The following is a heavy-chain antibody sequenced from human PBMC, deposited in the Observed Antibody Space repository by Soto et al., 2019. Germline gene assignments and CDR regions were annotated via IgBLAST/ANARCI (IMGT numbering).Heavy chain of an antibody. CDR1: GGTFSSYT. CDR3: AREKTTPGDYLDY. Sequence: KVSCKASGGTFSSYTISWVRQAPGQGLEWMGRIIPILGIANYAQKFQGRVTITADKSTSTAYMELSSLRSEDTAVYYCAREKTTPGDYLDYWGQGTLVTVSS. D-gene: IGHD1-1*01. J-gene: IGHJ4*02. CDR2: IIPILGIA. V-gene: IGHV1-69*04.